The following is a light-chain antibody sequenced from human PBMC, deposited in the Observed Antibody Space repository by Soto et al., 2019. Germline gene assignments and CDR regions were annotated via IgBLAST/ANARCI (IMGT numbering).Light chain of an antibody. Sequence: QPVLTQPPSASASLGASVTLTCTLSSGYSNYEVDWYQQRPGKGPRFVMRVGTGGIVGSKGDGIPDRFSVLGSGLNRYLTIKNIQEEDESDYHCGADHGGGNNFVVVFGGGTKLTVL. CDR3: GADHGGGNNFVVV. V-gene: IGLV9-49*03. J-gene: IGLJ2*01. CDR1: SGYSNYE. CDR2: VGTGGIVG.